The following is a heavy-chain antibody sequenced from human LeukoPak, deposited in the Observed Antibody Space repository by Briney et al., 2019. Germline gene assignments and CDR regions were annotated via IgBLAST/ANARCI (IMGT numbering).Heavy chain of an antibody. V-gene: IGHV3-30*04. CDR1: GFTFSSYA. CDR2: ISYDGTNK. D-gene: IGHD5-24*01. J-gene: IGHJ4*02. CDR3: AKEGRSLQTY. Sequence: GGSLRLSCAASGFTFSSYAMHWVRQAPGKGLEWVAVISYDGTNKYYADSVKGRFTISRDNSKNTLYLQMNSLRVEDTAVYYCAKEGRSLQTYWGQGTLVTVSS.